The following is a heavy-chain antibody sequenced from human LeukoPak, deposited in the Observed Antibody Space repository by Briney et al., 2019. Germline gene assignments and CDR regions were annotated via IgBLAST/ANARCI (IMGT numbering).Heavy chain of an antibody. J-gene: IGHJ4*02. CDR2: ISAYNGNT. D-gene: IGHD3-3*01. CDR1: GGTFSSYG. CDR3: ARCLLEWPCDY. Sequence: ASVKVSCKASGGTFSSYGISWVRQAPGQGLEWMGWISAYNGNTNYAQKLQGRVTMTTDTSTSTAYMELRSLRSDDTAVYYCARCLLEWPCDYWGQGTLVTVSS. V-gene: IGHV1-18*01.